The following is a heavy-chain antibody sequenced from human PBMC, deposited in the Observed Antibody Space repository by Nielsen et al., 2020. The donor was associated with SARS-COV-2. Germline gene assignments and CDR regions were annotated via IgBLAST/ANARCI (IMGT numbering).Heavy chain of an antibody. J-gene: IGHJ5*02. Sequence: VRQAPGKGLEWVSYISSSSSTIYYADSVKGRFTISRDNAKNSLYLQMNSLRAEDTAVYYCARDSYSCSGGSCYSINWFDPWGQGTLVTVSS. CDR3: ARDSYSCSGGSCYSINWFDP. V-gene: IGHV3-48*03. CDR2: ISSSSSTI. D-gene: IGHD2-15*01.